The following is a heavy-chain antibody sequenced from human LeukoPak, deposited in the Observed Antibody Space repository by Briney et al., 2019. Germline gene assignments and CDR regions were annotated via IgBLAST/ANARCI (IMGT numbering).Heavy chain of an antibody. V-gene: IGHV1-2*02. J-gene: IGHJ4*02. Sequence: ASVKVSCKASGYRFTGHYMHWVRQAPGQGLEWMGWINPNSGGTNYAQKFQGGVTMTRDTSINTAYVEVSSLRFDDTAVYYCARGDMIDGDWGQGTLVTVSS. CDR1: GYRFTGHY. CDR2: INPNSGGT. CDR3: ARGDMIDGD. D-gene: IGHD3-22*01.